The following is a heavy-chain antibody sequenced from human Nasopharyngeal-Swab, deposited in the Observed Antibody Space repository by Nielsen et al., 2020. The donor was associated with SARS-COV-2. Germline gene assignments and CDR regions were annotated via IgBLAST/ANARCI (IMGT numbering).Heavy chain of an antibody. CDR1: GFTFSSYA. CDR2: ISGSGGST. CDR3: AKSSHYGSEYYYYYYMDV. Sequence: GESLKISCAASGFTFSSYAMSWVRQAPGKGLERVSAISGSGGSTYYADSVKGRFTISRDNSKNTLYLQMNSLRAEDTAVYYCAKSSHYGSEYYYYYYMDVWGKGTTVTVSS. J-gene: IGHJ6*03. V-gene: IGHV3-23*01. D-gene: IGHD3-10*01.